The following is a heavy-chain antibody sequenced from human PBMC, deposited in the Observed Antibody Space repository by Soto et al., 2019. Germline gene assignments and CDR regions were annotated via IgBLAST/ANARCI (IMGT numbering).Heavy chain of an antibody. Sequence: QVQLVQSGAEVKKPGSSVKVSCKTSGVSFNNNSIGWVRQAPGPGLEWMGEVSPPFRTSNYARKFQVRISITADASTGTVNMELRSLTSEDTAQYYCARVLYYGSGSYATYVRDFWGQGNTVTVSS. D-gene: IGHD3-10*01. CDR1: GVSFNNNS. CDR3: ARVLYYGSGSYATYVRDF. CDR2: VSPPFRTS. J-gene: IGHJ6*02. V-gene: IGHV1-69*01.